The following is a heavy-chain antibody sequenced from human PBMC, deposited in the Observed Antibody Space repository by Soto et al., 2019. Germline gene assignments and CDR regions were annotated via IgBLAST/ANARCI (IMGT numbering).Heavy chain of an antibody. V-gene: IGHV1-3*01. CDR2: INANNGNT. J-gene: IGHJ4*02. Sequence: GASVKVSCKASRRTFSDHDIHWVRQAPGKGLEWMGWINANNGNTLSAQKFQGRVTITWDTSASTAYMELSSLRSEDTAVYYCARDVPPAGLDEWGQGTLVTVSS. CDR3: ARDVPPAGLDE. D-gene: IGHD2-2*01. CDR1: RRTFSDHD.